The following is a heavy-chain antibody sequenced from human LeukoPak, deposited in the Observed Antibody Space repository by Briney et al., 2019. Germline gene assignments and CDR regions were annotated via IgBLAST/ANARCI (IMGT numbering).Heavy chain of an antibody. CDR3: CSAYYYDSSGYYDAFDI. CDR1: GGSISSGGYS. Sequence: SETLSLTCTVSGGSISSGGYSWSWIRQHPGKGLEWIGYIYYSGSTYYNPSLKSRVTISVDTSKNQFSLKLSSVTAADTAVYYCCSAYYYDSSGYYDAFDIWGQGTMVTVSS. CDR2: IYYSGST. D-gene: IGHD3-22*01. J-gene: IGHJ3*02. V-gene: IGHV4-31*03.